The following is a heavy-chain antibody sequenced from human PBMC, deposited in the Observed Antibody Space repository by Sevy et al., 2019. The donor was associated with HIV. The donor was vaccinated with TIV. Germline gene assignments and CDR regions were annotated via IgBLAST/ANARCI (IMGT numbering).Heavy chain of an antibody. CDR3: ARDRQWDVPPAWLDP. V-gene: IGHV3-23*01. J-gene: IGHJ5*02. CDR1: GFPFSAYA. CDR2: IRGGGHNT. D-gene: IGHD1-26*01. Sequence: GGSLRLSCVASGFPFSAYAMTWVRQAPGKGLEWVSMIRGGGHNTYYENSVKGRFTISRDNSKKTLFLQMKSLRVDDTAIYYCARDRQWDVPPAWLDPWAQGTLVTVSS.